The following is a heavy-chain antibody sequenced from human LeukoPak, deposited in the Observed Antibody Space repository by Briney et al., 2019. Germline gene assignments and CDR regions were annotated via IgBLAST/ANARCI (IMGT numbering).Heavy chain of an antibody. CDR3: AKDYPAAVNNYFDY. CDR2: ISGSGAGT. V-gene: IGHV3-23*01. D-gene: IGHD6-13*01. CDR1: GFTFSSYS. J-gene: IGHJ4*02. Sequence: PGGSLRLSCAASGFTFSSYSMNWVRQAPGKGLEWVSGISGSGAGTYYADSVKGRFTISRDNSKNTLYLQMNSLRAEDTAVYYCAKDYPAAVNNYFDYWGRGTLVTVSS.